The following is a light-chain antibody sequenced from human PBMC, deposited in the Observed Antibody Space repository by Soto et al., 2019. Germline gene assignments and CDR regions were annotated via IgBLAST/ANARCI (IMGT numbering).Light chain of an antibody. CDR3: GTWDSSLSAWV. V-gene: IGLV1-51*01. CDR1: SSNIGNNY. CDR2: DNN. Sequence: HSVLTQPPSVSTAPGQKVTSSCSGSSSNIGNNYVSWYQQLPGTAPKLLNYDNNKRPSGIPDRFSGSKSGTSATLGITGLQTGDEADYYCGTWDSSLSAWVFGGGTKVTVL. J-gene: IGLJ2*01.